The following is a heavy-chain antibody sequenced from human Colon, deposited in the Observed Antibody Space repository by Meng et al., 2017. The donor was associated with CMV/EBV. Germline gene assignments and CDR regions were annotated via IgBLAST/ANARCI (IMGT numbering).Heavy chain of an antibody. CDR2: IYYSGST. CDR3: ARVVTPPYSGTFLSPYYFDY. J-gene: IGHJ4*02. CDR1: GGSISSYY. D-gene: IGHD1-26*01. Sequence: SETLSLTCTVSGGSISSYYWSWIRQPPGKGLEWIGYIYYSGSTNYNPSLKSRVTISVDTSKNQFSLTMNSVTAADTAMYYCARVVTPPYSGTFLSPYYFDYWGQGTLVTVSS. V-gene: IGHV4-59*08.